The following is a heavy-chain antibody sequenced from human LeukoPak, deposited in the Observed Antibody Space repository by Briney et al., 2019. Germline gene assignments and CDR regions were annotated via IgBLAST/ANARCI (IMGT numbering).Heavy chain of an antibody. CDR3: RGGDYLYYYYGMDV. D-gene: IGHD4-17*01. J-gene: IGHJ6*02. CDR1: GFTFSNAW. CDR2: IKSKTDGGTT. V-gene: IGHV3-15*01. Sequence: KSGGSLRLSCAASGFTFSNAWMSWVRQAPGKGLEWVGRIKSKTDGGTTDYAAPVKGRFTIARDNSKNTLYLQMNSLKTEDTAVYYCRGGDYLYYYYGMDVWGQGTTVTVSS.